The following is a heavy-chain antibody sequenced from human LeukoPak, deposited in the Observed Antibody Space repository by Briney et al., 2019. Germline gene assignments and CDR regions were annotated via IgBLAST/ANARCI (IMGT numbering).Heavy chain of an antibody. J-gene: IGHJ6*03. CDR2: IYHSGST. CDR1: GGSISSGGYY. D-gene: IGHD1-14*01. Sequence: SQTLSLTCTVSGGSISSGGYYWSWIRQPPGKGLEWIGYIYHSGSTYYNPSLKSRVTISVDTSKNQFSLKLSSVTAADTAVYYCARDNRYYYYYMDVWGKGTTVTASS. V-gene: IGHV4-30-2*01. CDR3: ARDNRYYYYYMDV.